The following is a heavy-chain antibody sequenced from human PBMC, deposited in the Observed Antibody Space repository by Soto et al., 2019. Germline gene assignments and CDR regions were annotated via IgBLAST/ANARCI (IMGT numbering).Heavy chain of an antibody. J-gene: IGHJ4*02. Sequence: GGSLRLSCAASGFTFTSYAMSWVRQAPGKGLEWVSVISGSGDTTYYADSVRGRFTISRDDAKNTLYLQMNSLRAEDTAVYYCAKERAIAGGNTDGYCDYWGQGALVTVSS. CDR1: GFTFTSYA. D-gene: IGHD5-18*01. CDR3: AKERAIAGGNTDGYCDY. CDR2: ISGSGDTT. V-gene: IGHV3-23*01.